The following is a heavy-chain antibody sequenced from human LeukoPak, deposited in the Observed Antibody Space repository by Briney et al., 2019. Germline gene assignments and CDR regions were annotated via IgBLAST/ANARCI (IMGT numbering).Heavy chain of an antibody. CDR3: ARVQPNRRESTRYYFDY. D-gene: IGHD3-10*01. J-gene: IGHJ4*02. V-gene: IGHV1-8*01. CDR1: GYTFTSYD. CDR2: MNPNSGNT. Sequence: EASVKVSCKASGYTFTSYDFNWVRQATGQGLEWMGWMNPNSGNTGYAQKFQGRVTMTRNTSISTAYMELSSLRSEDTAVYYCARVQPNRRESTRYYFDYWGQGTLVTVSS.